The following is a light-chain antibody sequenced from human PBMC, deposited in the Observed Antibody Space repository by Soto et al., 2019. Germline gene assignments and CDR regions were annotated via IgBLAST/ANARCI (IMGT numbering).Light chain of an antibody. CDR2: GAS. CDR1: QSVSSN. Sequence: EIVMTQSPATLSVSPGERATLSCRASQSVSSNFAWYQRKPGQAPRLLIYGASTRATGIPARFSGSGSGTEFTLTISNLQSEDFAVYYCQQYKNWPLTFGGGTKVETK. CDR3: QQYKNWPLT. V-gene: IGKV3-15*01. J-gene: IGKJ4*01.